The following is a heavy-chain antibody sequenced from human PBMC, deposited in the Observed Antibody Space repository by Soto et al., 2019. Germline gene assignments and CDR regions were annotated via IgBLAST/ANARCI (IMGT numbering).Heavy chain of an antibody. CDR1: GYTFTDYY. Sequence: ASVKVSCKTSGYTFTDYYTHWVRQAPGQGLEWMGWMNPKSGGAYFAQKFQGRVTLTRDTSIGTAYIEVNSLTSDDTAVYFCTRENIGNSDPVCDALDIWGPGTTVTVSS. J-gene: IGHJ3*02. CDR2: MNPKSGGA. V-gene: IGHV1-2*02. CDR3: TRENIGNSDPVCDALDI. D-gene: IGHD5-18*01.